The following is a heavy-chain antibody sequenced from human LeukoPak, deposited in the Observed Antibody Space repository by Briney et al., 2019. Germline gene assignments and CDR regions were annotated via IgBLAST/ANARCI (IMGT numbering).Heavy chain of an antibody. J-gene: IGHJ3*02. D-gene: IGHD2-2*01. V-gene: IGHV3-48*03. CDR1: GFTFSSYE. CDR3: ARVKRTSGAFDI. Sequence: GGSLRLSCAASGFTFSSYEMNWVRQAPGKGLEWVSYITISGSTMYYADSVKGRFTISRDNAKSSLYLQMNSLRAEDTAVYYCARVKRTSGAFDIWGLGTMVTVSS. CDR2: ITISGSTM.